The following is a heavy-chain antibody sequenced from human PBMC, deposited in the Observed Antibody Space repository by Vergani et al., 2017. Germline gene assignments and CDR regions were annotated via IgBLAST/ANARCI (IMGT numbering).Heavy chain of an antibody. CDR3: ARDRGFIVATPMTYYGMDV. D-gene: IGHD5-12*01. V-gene: IGHV1-69*13. J-gene: IGHJ6*02. Sequence: QVQLVQSGAEVKKAGSSVKVSCKASGGTFSSYAISWVRQAPGQGLEWMGRIIPIFGTANYAQKFQGRVTITADESTSTAYMELSSLRSEDTAVYYCARDRGFIVATPMTYYGMDVWGQGTTVTVSS. CDR2: IIPIFGTA. CDR1: GGTFSSYA.